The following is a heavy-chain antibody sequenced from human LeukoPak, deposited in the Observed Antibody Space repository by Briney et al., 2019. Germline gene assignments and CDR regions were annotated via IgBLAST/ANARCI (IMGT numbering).Heavy chain of an antibody. CDR2: MSWNSGSI. J-gene: IGHJ4*02. D-gene: IGHD5-12*01. CDR3: AKEGSGYELQN. CDR1: GFTFDDYA. Sequence: GGSLRLSCAASGFTFDDYAMHWVRQAPGKGLEWVSGMSWNSGSIGYSDSVKGRFTISRDNAKNTLYLQMNSLRAEDTAVYYCAKEGSGYELQNWGQGTLVTVSS. V-gene: IGHV3-9*01.